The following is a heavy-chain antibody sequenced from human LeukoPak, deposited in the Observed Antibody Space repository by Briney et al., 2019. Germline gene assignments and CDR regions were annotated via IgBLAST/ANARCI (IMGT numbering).Heavy chain of an antibody. J-gene: IGHJ4*02. V-gene: IGHV3-23*01. CDR3: AKVRLYGDYPEIDY. CDR1: GGSFSGYS. Sequence: PSETLSLTCGVFGGSFSGYSWNWIRQAPGKGLEWVSGTSGSGGRTYYADSVKGRFTISRENSKNTLYLQMNSLRAEDTAVYYCAKVRLYGDYPEIDYWGQGTLVAVSS. D-gene: IGHD4-17*01. CDR2: TSGSGGRT.